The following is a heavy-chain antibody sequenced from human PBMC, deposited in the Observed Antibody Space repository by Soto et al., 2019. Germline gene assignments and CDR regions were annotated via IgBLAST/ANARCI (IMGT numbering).Heavy chain of an antibody. Sequence: QVQLVESGGGVVQPGRSLRVSCAASGFTFSSYGMHWVRQAPGKGLEWVAVIWYDGSHKYYVDSVKGRFTISRDNSNNTLYLQMDSLRAEDTAVYYGARDRGYSSGWYDYWGQGTLVTVSS. CDR1: GFTFSSYG. D-gene: IGHD6-19*01. CDR2: IWYDGSHK. CDR3: ARDRGYSSGWYDY. J-gene: IGHJ4*02. V-gene: IGHV3-33*01.